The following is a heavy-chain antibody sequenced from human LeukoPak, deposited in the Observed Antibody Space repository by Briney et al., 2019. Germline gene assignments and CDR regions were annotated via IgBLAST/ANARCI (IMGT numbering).Heavy chain of an antibody. CDR2: INKNGDNT. CDR1: GFTFSSYA. CDR3: ARADGSGNYPH. Sequence: PGGSLRLSCAASGFTFSSYAMHWVRQAPGKGPEYVSGINKNGDNTYYANSVKGRFIISRDNSKNTLYLQMGSLRAEDMAVYYCARADGSGNYPHWGQGTLVTVSS. V-gene: IGHV3-64*01. D-gene: IGHD3-10*01. J-gene: IGHJ4*02.